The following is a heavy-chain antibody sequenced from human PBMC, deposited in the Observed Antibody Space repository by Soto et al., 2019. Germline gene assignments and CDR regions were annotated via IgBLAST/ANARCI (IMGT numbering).Heavy chain of an antibody. D-gene: IGHD3-10*01. CDR1: GVTLTNVW. CDR2: IKSKTDGGTT. CDR3: VLWPPYYFDY. V-gene: IGHV3-15*07. J-gene: IGHJ4*02. Sequence: GGSLRLSCAVSGVTLTNVWMNWVRQAPGKGPEWVGRIKSKTDGGTTDYAAPVKGRFTISRDDSENTLYLQMNSLNTEDTAVYYCVLWPPYYFDYWGQGTLVTVS.